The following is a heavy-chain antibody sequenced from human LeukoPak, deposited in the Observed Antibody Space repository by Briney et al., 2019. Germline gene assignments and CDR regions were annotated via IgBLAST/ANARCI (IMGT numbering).Heavy chain of an antibody. CDR2: INPNSGVT. J-gene: IGHJ4*02. CDR3: ARQSGPKGDY. D-gene: IGHD7-27*01. V-gene: IGHV1-2*06. CDR1: GYTFSDYY. Sequence: ASVKVSCKASGYTFSDYYIHWVRQAPGQGLEWMGRINPNSGVTNYAKNFQGRVTITRDTSISTASMELSSLRSDDTAVYYCARQSGPKGDYWGQGTLVTVSS.